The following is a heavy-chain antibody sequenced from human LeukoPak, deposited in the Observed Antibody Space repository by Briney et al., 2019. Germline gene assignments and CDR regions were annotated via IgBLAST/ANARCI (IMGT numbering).Heavy chain of an antibody. Sequence: PSETLSLTCTVSGGSISSYYWSWIRQPPGKGLEWIGYIYYSGSTNYNPSLKSRVTISVDTSKNQFSLRLSSVTAADTAVYYCASQVRGRDRPRYCSSTSCYKDYYGMDVWGQGTTVTVSS. CDR1: GGSISSYY. CDR3: ASQVRGRDRPRYCSSTSCYKDYYGMDV. V-gene: IGHV4-59*08. CDR2: IYYSGST. J-gene: IGHJ6*02. D-gene: IGHD2-2*02.